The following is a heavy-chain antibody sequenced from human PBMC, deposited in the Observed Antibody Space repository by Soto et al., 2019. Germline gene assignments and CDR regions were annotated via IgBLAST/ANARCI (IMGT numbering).Heavy chain of an antibody. D-gene: IGHD3-22*01. CDR3: AKPPSLLDTSPNWFDP. CDR1: GFSFNTHA. CDR2: ISDDGGFR. V-gene: IGHV3-23*01. J-gene: IGHJ5*02. Sequence: GGSLRLSCAASGFSFNTHAMNWVRQAPGKGLEWVSGISDDGGFRYYADSAKGRFTISRDNSKNTLYLQMNSLRAQDPAVYYCAKPPSLLDTSPNWFDPWGQGTLVTVSS.